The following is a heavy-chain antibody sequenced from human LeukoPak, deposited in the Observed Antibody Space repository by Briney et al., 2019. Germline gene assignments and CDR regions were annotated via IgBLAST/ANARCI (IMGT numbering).Heavy chain of an antibody. D-gene: IGHD2-2*01. V-gene: IGHV3-53*01. CDR3: ASSVVPAAPYYMDV. J-gene: IGHJ6*03. Sequence: GGSLRLSCAASGFTVSSNYMSWVRQAPGKGLEWVSVIYSGGSTYYADSVKGRLTISRDNSKNTLYLQMNSLRAEDTAVYYCASSVVPAAPYYMDVWGKGTTVTVSS. CDR1: GFTVSSNY. CDR2: IYSGGST.